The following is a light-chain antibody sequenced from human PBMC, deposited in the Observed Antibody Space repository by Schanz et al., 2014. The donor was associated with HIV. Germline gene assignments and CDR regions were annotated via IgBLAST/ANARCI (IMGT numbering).Light chain of an antibody. CDR2: GAS. Sequence: EIVLTQSPGILSLSPGERATLSCRASQSVSSNLAWYQQKSGQAPRLLIYGASSRATGIPDRFSGSGSSTDFTLTISRLEPEDSAVYYCQQRTSWPLTFGGGTRVEIK. CDR3: QQRTSWPLT. J-gene: IGKJ4*01. V-gene: IGKV3D-20*02. CDR1: QSVSSN.